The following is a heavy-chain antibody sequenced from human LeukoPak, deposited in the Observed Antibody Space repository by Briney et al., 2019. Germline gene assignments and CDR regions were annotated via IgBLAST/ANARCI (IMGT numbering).Heavy chain of an antibody. D-gene: IGHD6-13*01. CDR2: VHHSGST. J-gene: IGHJ4*02. V-gene: IGHV4-4*02. CDR1: GGSISGINW. Sequence: SETLSLTCAVSGGSISGINWWSWVRQPPGKGLEWIGEVHHSGSTNYDSSLKSRVTILVDKSKNQFSLKLTSVTAADTAVYYCARDRLAAALFDYWGQGTLVTVSS. CDR3: ARDRLAAALFDY.